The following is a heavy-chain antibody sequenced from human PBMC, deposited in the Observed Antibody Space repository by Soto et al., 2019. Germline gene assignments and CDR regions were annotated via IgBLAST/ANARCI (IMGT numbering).Heavy chain of an antibody. CDR1: GGSIRSGGYY. CDR2: IYYSGNT. J-gene: IGHJ6*02. CDR3: ARDRLMATAGTARHYFGLDV. Sequence: SETLSLTCTVSGGSIRSGGYYWSWVRQNPRRGLEWIGNIYYSGNTYYNPSLKSRLTISVDTSKNQLSLNLSSVTAADTAVYYCARDRLMATAGTARHYFGLDVWGQGTTVTVSS. D-gene: IGHD5-18*01. V-gene: IGHV4-31*03.